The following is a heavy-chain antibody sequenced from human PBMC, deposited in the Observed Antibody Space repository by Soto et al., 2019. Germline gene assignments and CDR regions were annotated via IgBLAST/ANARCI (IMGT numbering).Heavy chain of an antibody. Sequence: PSETLSLTCTVSGGSISSGGYYWSWIRQHPGKGLEWIGYIYYSGSTYYNPSLKSRVTISVDTSKNQFSLKLSSVTAADTAVYYCARGYNLYYYGMDVWGQGTTVTVSS. CDR3: ARGYNLYYYGMDV. CDR2: IYYSGST. J-gene: IGHJ6*02. D-gene: IGHD1-1*01. CDR1: GGSISSGGYY. V-gene: IGHV4-31*03.